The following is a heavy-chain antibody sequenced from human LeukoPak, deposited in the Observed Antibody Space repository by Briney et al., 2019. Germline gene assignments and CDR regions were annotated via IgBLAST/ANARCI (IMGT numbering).Heavy chain of an antibody. CDR1: GYTSTSYA. D-gene: IGHD3-22*01. Sequence: ASVKVSCKASGYTSTSYAMNWVRQAPGQGLEWMGWINTNTGNPTYAQGFTGRFVFSLDTSVSTAYLQISSLKAEDTAVYYCARDEHDSSGYYYQHWGQGTLVTVAS. J-gene: IGHJ1*01. V-gene: IGHV7-4-1*02. CDR3: ARDEHDSSGYYYQH. CDR2: INTNTGNP.